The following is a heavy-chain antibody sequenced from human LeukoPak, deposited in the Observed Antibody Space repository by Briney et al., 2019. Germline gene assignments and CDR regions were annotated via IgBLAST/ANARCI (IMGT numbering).Heavy chain of an antibody. V-gene: IGHV4-59*08. Sequence: SETLSLTCTLSDGSITKYYWSWIRQPPGKGLEWIGYIHYRGTTNYNPSLKSRVTISADTSKNQFSLKLNSVTAADTAVYYCARLNYYFNGTDVWGPGTTVTVSS. CDR1: DGSITKYY. CDR2: IHYRGTT. J-gene: IGHJ6*02. D-gene: IGHD3-22*01. CDR3: ARLNYYFNGTDV.